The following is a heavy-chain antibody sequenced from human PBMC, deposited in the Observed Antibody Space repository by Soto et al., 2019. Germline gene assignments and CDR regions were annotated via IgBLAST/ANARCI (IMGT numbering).Heavy chain of an antibody. V-gene: IGHV4-59*08. CDR3: ARHFPGPRVEYQLPRPDYYYYGMDV. Sequence: PSETLSLTCAVSGGSFSHSHWWSWVRQPPGKGLEWIGYIYYSGSTNYNPSLKSRVTISVDTSKNQFSLKLSSVTAADTAVYYCARHFPGPRVEYQLPRPDYYYYGMDVWGQGTTVTVSS. CDR2: IYYSGST. D-gene: IGHD2-2*01. J-gene: IGHJ6*02. CDR1: GGSFSHSHW.